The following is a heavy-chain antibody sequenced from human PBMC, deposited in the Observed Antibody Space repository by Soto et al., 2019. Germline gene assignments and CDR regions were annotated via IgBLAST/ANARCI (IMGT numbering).Heavy chain of an antibody. CDR3: ARAYTPATPYWFDP. CDR1: YGSISSGGYY. CDR2: IYYSGST. Sequence: FQTLSLTCTVSYGSISSGGYYWIFIHQHPGKGLEWIGYIYYSGSTNYNPSLKSRVTISVDTSKNQFSLKLSSVTAADTAVYYCARAYTPATPYWFDPWGQGTLVTVSS. D-gene: IGHD3-16*01. J-gene: IGHJ5*02. V-gene: IGHV4-31*03.